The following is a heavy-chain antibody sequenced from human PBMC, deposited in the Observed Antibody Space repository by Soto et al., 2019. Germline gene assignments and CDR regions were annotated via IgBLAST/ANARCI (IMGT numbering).Heavy chain of an antibody. Sequence: QVQLVESGGGLVKPGGSLRLSCAASGFTFSDYYMSWIRQAPGKGLEWVSDISSSSSYTNYADSVKGRFTISRDNAKNSLYLQMNSLRAEDTAVYYCARVGGYCSGGSCYSGGYFDYWGQGTLVTVSS. CDR2: ISSSSSYT. D-gene: IGHD2-15*01. CDR3: ARVGGYCSGGSCYSGGYFDY. J-gene: IGHJ4*02. V-gene: IGHV3-11*06. CDR1: GFTFSDYY.